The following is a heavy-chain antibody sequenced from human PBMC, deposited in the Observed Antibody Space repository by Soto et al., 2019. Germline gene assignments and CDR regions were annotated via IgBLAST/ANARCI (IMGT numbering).Heavy chain of an antibody. V-gene: IGHV4-30-4*01. CDR2: VYYSGST. CDR3: ARMSYYYDKWYFDL. D-gene: IGHD3-22*01. Sequence: SETLSLTCTVSGDSINNNDYYWNWIRQTPGKGLEWIGYVYYSGSTYYIPSLKSRLSMSVDTSKNQFSLKLSSVTAADTAIYYCARMSYYYDKWYFDLWGRGTLVTVSS. CDR1: GDSINNNDYY. J-gene: IGHJ2*01.